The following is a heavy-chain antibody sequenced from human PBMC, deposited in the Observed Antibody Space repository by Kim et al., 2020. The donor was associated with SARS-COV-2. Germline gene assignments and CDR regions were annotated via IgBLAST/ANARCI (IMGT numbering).Heavy chain of an antibody. CDR1: GFSFSDYA. V-gene: IGHV3-23*01. J-gene: IGHJ5*02. D-gene: IGHD3-22*01. CDR2: ASGSGAIT. Sequence: GGSLRLSCAASGFSFSDYAMSWVRQAPGKGLEWVSTASGSGAITYYSDSVKGRFTISRDNSKNTVILQMSSLRAEDTATYYCAKEMVIIVDGSRCSWFDPWGQGTVVTVSS. CDR3: AKEMVIIVDGSRCSWFDP.